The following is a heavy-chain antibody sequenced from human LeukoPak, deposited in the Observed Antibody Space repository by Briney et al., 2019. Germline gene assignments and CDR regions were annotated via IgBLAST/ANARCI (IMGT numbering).Heavy chain of an antibody. CDR2: IRYDGSNK. CDR3: AKDFLSIAAAGTEDYYYYMDV. J-gene: IGHJ6*03. V-gene: IGHV3-30*02. CDR1: GFTFSSYG. D-gene: IGHD6-13*01. Sequence: GGSLRLSCAASGFTFSSYGMHWVRQAPGKGLEWVAFIRYDGSNKYYADSVKGRFTISRDNSKNTLYLQMNSLRAEDTAVYYCAKDFLSIAAAGTEDYYYYMDVWGKGTTVTVSS.